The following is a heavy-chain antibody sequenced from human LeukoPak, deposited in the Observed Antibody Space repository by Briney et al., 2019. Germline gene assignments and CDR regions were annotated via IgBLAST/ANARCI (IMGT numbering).Heavy chain of an antibody. CDR1: GGSISSSSYY. J-gene: IGHJ4*02. CDR3: AGSTQAYYDFWSGYPETAFDY. D-gene: IGHD3-3*01. CDR2: IYYSGST. Sequence: PSETLSLTCTVSGGSISSSSYYWGWIRQPPGKGLEWIGSIYYSGSTYYNPSLKSRVTISVDTSKNQFSLKLSSVTAADTAVYYCAGSTQAYYDFWSGYPETAFDYWGQGTLVTVSS. V-gene: IGHV4-39*01.